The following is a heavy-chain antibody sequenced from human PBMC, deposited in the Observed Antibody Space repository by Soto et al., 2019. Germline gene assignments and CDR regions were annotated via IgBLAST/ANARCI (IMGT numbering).Heavy chain of an antibody. D-gene: IGHD4-17*01. CDR1: GGSISSSSYY. J-gene: IGHJ5*02. V-gene: IGHV4-39*01. CDR2: IYYSGST. CDR3: ARRVADGDYFLLRENWFDP. Sequence: SETLSLTCTVYGGSISSSSYYWGWIRQPPGKGLEWIGSIYYSGSTYYNPSLKSRVTISVDTSKNQFSLKLSSVTAADTAVYYCARRVADGDYFLLRENWFDPWGQGTLVTVSS.